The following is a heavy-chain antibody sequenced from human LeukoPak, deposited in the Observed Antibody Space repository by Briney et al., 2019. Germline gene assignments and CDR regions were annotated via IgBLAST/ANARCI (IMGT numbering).Heavy chain of an antibody. CDR3: AKDYYGSGSYYMYYYYYYMDV. J-gene: IGHJ6*03. CDR1: GFTFSSHG. CDR2: IRYDGSNK. Sequence: GGSLRLSCAASGFTFSSHGMHWVRQAPGKGLEWVAFIRYDGSNKYYADSVKGRFTISRDNSKNTLYLQMNSLRAEDTAVYYCAKDYYGSGSYYMYYYYYYMDVWGKGTTVTISS. V-gene: IGHV3-30*02. D-gene: IGHD3-10*01.